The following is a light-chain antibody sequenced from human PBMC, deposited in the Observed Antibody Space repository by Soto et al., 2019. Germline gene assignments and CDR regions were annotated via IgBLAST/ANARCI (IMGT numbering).Light chain of an antibody. CDR3: QQYENYWT. CDR1: QSVSSSY. V-gene: IGKV3-20*01. Sequence: EIVLTQSPAALSLSPGERATLSCRARQSVSSSYLAWYQQKPGQAPRLLIYGASSRATGIPSRFSGSGSGTESSLTISNLQPDDCATYYCQQYENYWTFGQGTKV. J-gene: IGKJ1*01. CDR2: GAS.